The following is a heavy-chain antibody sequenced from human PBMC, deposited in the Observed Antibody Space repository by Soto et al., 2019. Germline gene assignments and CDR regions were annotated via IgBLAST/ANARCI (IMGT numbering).Heavy chain of an antibody. CDR1: GGSISSGGYY. V-gene: IGHV4-31*03. J-gene: IGHJ6*03. Sequence: SETLSLTCTVSGGSISSGGYYWSWIRQHPGKGLEWIGYIYYSGSTYYNPSLKSRVTISVDTSKNQFSLKLSSVTAADTAVYYCARAWYGSSPLLYYYYYMDVWGKGTTVTVSS. CDR3: ARAWYGSSPLLYYYYYMDV. D-gene: IGHD6-6*01. CDR2: IYYSGST.